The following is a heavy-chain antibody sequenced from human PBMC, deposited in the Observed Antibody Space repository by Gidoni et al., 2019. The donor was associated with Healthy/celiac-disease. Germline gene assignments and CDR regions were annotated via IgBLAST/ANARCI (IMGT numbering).Heavy chain of an antibody. CDR2: ISAYNGNT. V-gene: IGHV1-18*01. J-gene: IGHJ3*02. Sequence: PGQGLEWMGWISAYNGNTNYAQKLQGRVTMTTDTSTSTAYMELRSLRSDDTAVYYCARDQNGYGDYSIDAFDIWGQGTMVTVSS. CDR3: ARDQNGYGDYSIDAFDI. D-gene: IGHD4-17*01.